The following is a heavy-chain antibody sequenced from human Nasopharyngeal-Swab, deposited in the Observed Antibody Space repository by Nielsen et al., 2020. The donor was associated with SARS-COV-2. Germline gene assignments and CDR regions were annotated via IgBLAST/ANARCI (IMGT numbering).Heavy chain of an antibody. Sequence: GESLKISCAASGFTFSSYWMSWVRQAPGKGLEWVANIKQDGSEKYYVDSVKGRFTISRDNAKNSLYLQMNSLRAEDTALYYCAKIQGYYYGMDVWGQGTTVTVSS. CDR3: AKIQGYYYGMDV. CDR1: GFTFSSYW. V-gene: IGHV3-7*03. CDR2: IKQDGSEK. J-gene: IGHJ6*02.